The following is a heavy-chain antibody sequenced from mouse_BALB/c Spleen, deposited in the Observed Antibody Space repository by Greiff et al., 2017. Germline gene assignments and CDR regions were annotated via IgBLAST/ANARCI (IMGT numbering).Heavy chain of an antibody. Sequence: EVQLQESGAELVKPGASVKLSCTASGFNIKDTYMHWVKQRPEQGLEWIGRIDPANGNTKYDPKFQGKATITADTSSNTAYLQLSSLTSEDTAVYYCARSTMITTKEYAMDYWGQGTSVTVSS. CDR1: GFNIKDTY. V-gene: IGHV14-3*02. J-gene: IGHJ4*01. D-gene: IGHD2-4*01. CDR2: IDPANGNT. CDR3: ARSTMITTKEYAMDY.